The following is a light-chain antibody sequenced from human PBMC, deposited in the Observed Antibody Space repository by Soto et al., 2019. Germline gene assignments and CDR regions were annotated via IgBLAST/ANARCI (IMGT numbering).Light chain of an antibody. CDR2: AAS. CDR3: QQANSFPHT. V-gene: IGKV1-12*01. CDR1: QGVSSW. Sequence: DIQMTQSPSSVSASVGDRVTITCRASQGVSSWLAWYQQKPGKAAKLLIYAASTLQTGVPSRFSGGASATDFTLIISSLQPEDFATYYCQQANSFPHTFGQGTKLEIK. J-gene: IGKJ2*01.